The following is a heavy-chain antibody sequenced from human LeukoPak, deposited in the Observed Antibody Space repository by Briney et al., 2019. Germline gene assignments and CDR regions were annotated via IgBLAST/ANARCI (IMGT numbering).Heavy chain of an antibody. V-gene: IGHV1-69*01. Sequence: EASVTVSCKASGGTFSSYAISWVRQAPGQGLEWMGGIIPIFGTANYAQKFQGRVTITADESTSTAYMELSSLRSEDTAVYYCARDQWFGELLQTYYYYMDVWGKGTTVTVSS. D-gene: IGHD3-10*01. CDR2: IIPIFGTA. CDR1: GGTFSSYA. CDR3: ARDQWFGELLQTYYYYMDV. J-gene: IGHJ6*03.